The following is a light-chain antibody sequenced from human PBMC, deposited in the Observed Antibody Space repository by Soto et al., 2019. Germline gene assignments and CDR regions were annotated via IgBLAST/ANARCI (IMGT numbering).Light chain of an antibody. V-gene: IGKV3-15*01. CDR1: QTINRN. J-gene: IGKJ2*01. Sequence: EIVMTQSPATLSASPGESATLSCRASQTINRNLGWYQQKPGQAPRLLIYGASTRATGIPATFSGSGSGTEFTLTIGSLQTEDFAVYYCHQYYCRPYTFGQGTKLEIK. CDR2: GAS. CDR3: HQYYCRPYT.